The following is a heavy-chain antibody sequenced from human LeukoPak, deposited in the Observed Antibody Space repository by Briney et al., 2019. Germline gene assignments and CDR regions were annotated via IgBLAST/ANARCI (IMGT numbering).Heavy chain of an antibody. J-gene: IGHJ2*01. V-gene: IGHV3-7*01. CDR1: GFTFSSYS. Sequence: GGSLRLSCAASGFTFSSYSVNWVRQAPGKGLEWVADIKEDGSEKYSVDSMKGRFTISRDNAKNSLYLQMDSLRAEDTAVYYCARDTYRFFDLWGRGTLVTVSS. CDR2: IKEDGSEK. CDR3: ARDTYRFFDL.